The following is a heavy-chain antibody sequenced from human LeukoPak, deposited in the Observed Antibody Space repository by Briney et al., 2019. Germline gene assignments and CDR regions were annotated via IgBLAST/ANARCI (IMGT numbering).Heavy chain of an antibody. CDR3: ARRKATEEGGAFDI. D-gene: IGHD1-26*01. J-gene: IGHJ3*02. CDR2: MYHSGRT. CDR1: GFTFSSYW. V-gene: IGHV4-39*01. Sequence: GSLRLSCAASGFTFSSYWMHWVRQSPGKGLEWISSMYHSGRTYHSPSLRSRPTTSVDTSKNQFFLKLGSVTATDTAIYYCARRKATEEGGAFDIWGVGTMVTVSS.